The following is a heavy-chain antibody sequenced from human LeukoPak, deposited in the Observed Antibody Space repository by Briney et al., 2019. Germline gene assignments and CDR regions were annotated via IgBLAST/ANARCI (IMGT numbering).Heavy chain of an antibody. D-gene: IGHD3-10*01. V-gene: IGHV1-18*01. CDR2: ISAYNGNT. CDR1: DSTFISYA. Sequence: ASVKVSCKASDSTFISYAISWVRQAPGQGLEWLGWISAYNGNTNYAQKLQGRVTMTTDTSTNTAYMELRSLRSDDTAVYYCARMVRGVPGYYYMDVWGKGTTVTVSS. CDR3: ARMVRGVPGYYYMDV. J-gene: IGHJ6*03.